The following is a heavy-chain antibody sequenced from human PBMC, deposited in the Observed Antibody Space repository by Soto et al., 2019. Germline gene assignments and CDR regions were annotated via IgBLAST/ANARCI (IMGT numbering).Heavy chain of an antibody. J-gene: IGHJ6*02. CDR3: ARTGTRDYYYYGMDV. CDR1: GYTFSSYA. D-gene: IGHD1-1*01. CDR2: ISYDGSNK. Sequence: QVQLVESGGGVVQPGRSLRLSCAASGYTFSSYAMHWVRQAPGKGLEWVGVISYDGSNKYYADSVKGRFTISRDNSKNTLYLQMNSLRAEDTAVYYCARTGTRDYYYYGMDVWGQGTTVTVSS. V-gene: IGHV3-30-3*01.